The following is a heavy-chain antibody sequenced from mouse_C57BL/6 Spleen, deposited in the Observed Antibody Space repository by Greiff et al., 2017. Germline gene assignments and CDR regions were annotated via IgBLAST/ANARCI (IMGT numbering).Heavy chain of an antibody. J-gene: IGHJ2*01. Sequence: VQLQQPGAELVRPGTSVKLSCKASGYTFTSYWMHWVKQRPGQGLEWIGVIDPSDSYTNYNQKFKGKATLTVDTYSSTAYMQLSSLTSEDAAVYYCARSRLYYFDYWGQGTTLTVSS. V-gene: IGHV1-59*01. CDR1: GYTFTSYW. CDR3: ARSRLYYFDY. CDR2: IDPSDSYT.